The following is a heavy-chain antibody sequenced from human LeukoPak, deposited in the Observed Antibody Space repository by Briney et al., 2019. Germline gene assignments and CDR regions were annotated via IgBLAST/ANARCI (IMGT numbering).Heavy chain of an antibody. CDR3: ARGNDILTGDAFDI. CDR2: IYHSGST. V-gene: IGHV4-30-2*01. Sequence: SQTLSLTCAVSGGSISSGGYSWSWIRQPPGKGLEWIGYIYHSGSTYYIPSLKSRVTISVDRSKNQFSLKLSSVTAADTAVYYCARGNDILTGDAFDIWGQGTMVTVSS. CDR1: GGSISSGGYS. J-gene: IGHJ3*02. D-gene: IGHD3-9*01.